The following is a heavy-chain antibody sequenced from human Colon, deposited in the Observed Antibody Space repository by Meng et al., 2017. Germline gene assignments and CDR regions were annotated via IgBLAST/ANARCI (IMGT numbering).Heavy chain of an antibody. Sequence: GESLKISCKGSGYSFSSYWIVWVRQMPGKGLEWMGIIYPGDSDIKYSPSFQGQVTISADKSISTAYLQWSSLKASDTAMYYCARRSYCDGDCTVYLHYYYGMDVWGQGTTVTVSS. CDR2: IYPGDSDI. J-gene: IGHJ6*02. D-gene: IGHD2-21*02. CDR3: ARRSYCDGDCTVYLHYYYGMDV. V-gene: IGHV5-51*01. CDR1: GYSFSSYW.